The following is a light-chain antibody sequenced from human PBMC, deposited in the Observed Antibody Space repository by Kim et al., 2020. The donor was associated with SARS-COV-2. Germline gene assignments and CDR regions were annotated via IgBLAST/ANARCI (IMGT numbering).Light chain of an antibody. CDR1: RLVDKY. CDR3: HVWDSTTTV. Sequence: SLSPGQTASITCSGDRLVDKYVCWYQQKPGHSPVVVIYQDTKLPSGIPERFSGSNSGNTATLTISGTQAMDEADYYCHVWDSTTTVFGGGTQLTVL. J-gene: IGLJ2*01. V-gene: IGLV3-1*01. CDR2: QDT.